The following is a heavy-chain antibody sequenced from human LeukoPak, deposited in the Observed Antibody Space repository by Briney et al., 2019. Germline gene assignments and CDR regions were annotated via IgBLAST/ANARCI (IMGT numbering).Heavy chain of an antibody. CDR2: IYYSGRT. V-gene: IGHV4-59*01. D-gene: IGHD2/OR15-2a*01. J-gene: IGHJ3*02. CDR3: ARKNDFEI. Sequence: SETLSLTCSVSGCSISSDRWNWIRQTPGKGLEWIGCIYYSGRTYYNPSLKSRVTISVDMSKSQFSLRLTSVTAADTAVYYCARKNDFEIWGQGTLVTVPS. CDR1: GCSISSDR.